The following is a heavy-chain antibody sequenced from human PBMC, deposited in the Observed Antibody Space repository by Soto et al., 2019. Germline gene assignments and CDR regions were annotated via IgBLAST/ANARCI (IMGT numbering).Heavy chain of an antibody. CDR3: ARQASDSSSWYSPTD. CDR1: GYSFTSYW. D-gene: IGHD6-13*01. CDR2: IYPGDSDT. Sequence: GESLKISCKGSGYSFTSYWIGWVRQMPGKGLEWMGLIYPGDSDTRYSPSFQGQVTISADKSISTAYLQWSSLKASDTAMYYCARQASDSSSWYSPTDWGQGTLVTVSS. V-gene: IGHV5-51*01. J-gene: IGHJ4*02.